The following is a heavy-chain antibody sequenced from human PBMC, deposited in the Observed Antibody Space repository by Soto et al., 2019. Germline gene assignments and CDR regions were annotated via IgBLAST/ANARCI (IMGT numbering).Heavy chain of an antibody. Sequence: ASVKVSCKASGYTFTSYYMHWVRQAPGQGLEWMGIINPSGGTTSYAQNFQGRVTMTRDTSTSTVYMEVSRLRFEDTAVYYCARARSEYDILSLEYWGQGTLVTVSP. J-gene: IGHJ4*02. CDR2: INPSGGTT. D-gene: IGHD3-9*01. V-gene: IGHV1-46*01. CDR1: GYTFTSYY. CDR3: ARARSEYDILSLEY.